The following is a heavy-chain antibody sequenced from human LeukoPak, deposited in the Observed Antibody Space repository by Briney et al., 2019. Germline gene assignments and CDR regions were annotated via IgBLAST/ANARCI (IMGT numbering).Heavy chain of an antibody. D-gene: IGHD6-19*01. CDR1: GFTFRSYA. J-gene: IGHJ4*02. V-gene: IGHV3-23*01. CDR3: AKTTTGYSSGRYPGWPVDY. Sequence: GGSLRLSCAASGFTFRSYAMSWVRQAPGKGLEWVSAISGSGGSTYSADSVKGRFTISRDNSKNTVYLQMNSLRAEDTALYYCAKTTTGYSSGRYPGWPVDYWGQGTLVTVPS. CDR2: ISGSGGST.